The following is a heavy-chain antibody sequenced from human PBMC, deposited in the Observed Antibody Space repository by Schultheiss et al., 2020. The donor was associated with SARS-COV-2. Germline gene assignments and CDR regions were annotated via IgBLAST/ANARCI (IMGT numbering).Heavy chain of an antibody. CDR2: IDWDDDK. J-gene: IGHJ4*02. CDR1: GFSLSTSGVG. Sequence: SGPTLVKPTQTLTLTCTFSGFSLSTSGVGVGWIRQPPGKALEWLARIDWDDDKYYSTSLKTRLTISKDTSKNQVVLTMTNMDPVDTATYYCARTSYYYDSSGYLSTFDYWGQGTLVTVSS. D-gene: IGHD3-22*01. CDR3: ARTSYYYDSSGYLSTFDY. V-gene: IGHV2-70*11.